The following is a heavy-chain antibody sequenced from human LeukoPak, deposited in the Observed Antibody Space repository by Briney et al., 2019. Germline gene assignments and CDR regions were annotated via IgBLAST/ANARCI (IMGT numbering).Heavy chain of an antibody. Sequence: SETLSLTCTVSGYSISSGYYWGWIRQPPGKGLEWIGSIYHSGSTNYNPSLKSRVTISVDTSKNQFSLKLSSVTAADTAVYYCARHYRYYGSGSYYKLRKALDYWGQGTLVTVSS. V-gene: IGHV4-38-2*02. D-gene: IGHD3-10*01. CDR1: GYSISSGYY. J-gene: IGHJ4*02. CDR3: ARHYRYYGSGSYYKLRKALDY. CDR2: IYHSGST.